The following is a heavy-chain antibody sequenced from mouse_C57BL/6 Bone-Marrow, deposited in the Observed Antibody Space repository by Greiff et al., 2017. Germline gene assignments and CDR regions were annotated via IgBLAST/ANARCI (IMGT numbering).Heavy chain of an antibody. J-gene: IGHJ4*01. D-gene: IGHD2-10*02. Sequence: VTLMESGPELVKPGASVKLSCKASGYTFTSYDINWVKQRPGQGLEWIGWSYPRDGSTKYNEKFKGKATLTVDTSSSTAYMELHSLTSEDSAVYFCARPSTVRGAMDYWGQGTSVTVSS. V-gene: IGHV1-85*01. CDR3: ARPSTVRGAMDY. CDR1: GYTFTSYD. CDR2: SYPRDGST.